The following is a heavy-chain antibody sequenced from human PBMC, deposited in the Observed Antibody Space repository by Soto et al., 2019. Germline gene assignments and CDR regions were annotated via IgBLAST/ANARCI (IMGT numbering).Heavy chain of an antibody. V-gene: IGHV4-30-2*01. J-gene: IGHJ2*01. CDR3: ARGGDSSGRLTKNWYFDL. Sequence: QLQLQESGSGLVKPSQTLSLTCAVSGGSISSGGYSWSWIRQPPGKGLEWIGYIYHSGSTYYNPSLKSRVTISVDRSKNQFSLKLSSVTAADTAVYYCARGGDSSGRLTKNWYFDLWGRGTLVTVSS. CDR1: GGSISSGGYS. D-gene: IGHD3-22*01. CDR2: IYHSGST.